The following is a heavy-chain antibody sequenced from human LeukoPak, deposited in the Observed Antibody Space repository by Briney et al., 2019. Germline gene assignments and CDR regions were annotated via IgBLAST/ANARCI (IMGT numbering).Heavy chain of an antibody. CDR3: ARYTAMDLYYFDY. D-gene: IGHD5-18*01. V-gene: IGHV4-61*02. J-gene: IGHJ4*02. Sequence: SETLSLTCTVSGGSISSGSYYWSWIRQPAGKGLEWIGCIYTSGSTNYNPSLKSRVTISVDTSKNQFSLKLSSVTAADTAVYYCARYTAMDLYYFDYWGQGTLVTVSS. CDR2: IYTSGST. CDR1: GGSISSGSYY.